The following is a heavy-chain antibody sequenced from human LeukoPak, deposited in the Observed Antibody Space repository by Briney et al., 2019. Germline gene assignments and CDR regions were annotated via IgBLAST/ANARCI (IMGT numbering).Heavy chain of an antibody. D-gene: IGHD1-26*01. V-gene: IGHV3-11*01. CDR3: ARVWYSGSYPVDY. CDR1: GFTFSDYY. J-gene: IGHJ4*02. CDR2: ISTSGSTI. Sequence: GGSLRLSCAASGFTFSDYYMNWIRQAPGKGLEWVSYISTSGSTIYYADSVKGRFTISRDNAKNSLYLQMNSLSAEDTAVYYCARVWYSGSYPVDYWGQGTLVTVSS.